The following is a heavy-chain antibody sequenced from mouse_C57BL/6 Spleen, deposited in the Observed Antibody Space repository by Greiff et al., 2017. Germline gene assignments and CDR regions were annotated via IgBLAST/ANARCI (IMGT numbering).Heavy chain of an antibody. Sequence: QVQLQQPGAELVMPGASVKLSCKASGYTFTSYWMHWVKQRPGQGLEWIGEIDPSDSYTNYNQKFKGKSTLTVDKSSSTAYMQLSSLTSEDSAVYYCAREEGGRGFAYWGQGTLVTVSA. CDR3: AREEGGRGFAY. V-gene: IGHV1-69*01. D-gene: IGHD3-3*01. CDR1: GYTFTSYW. J-gene: IGHJ3*01. CDR2: IDPSDSYT.